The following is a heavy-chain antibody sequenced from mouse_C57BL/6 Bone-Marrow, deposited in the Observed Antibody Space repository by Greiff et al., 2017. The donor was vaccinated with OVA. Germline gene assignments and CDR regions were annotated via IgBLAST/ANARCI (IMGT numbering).Heavy chain of an antibody. CDR1: GFTFSDYG. J-gene: IGHJ2*01. Sequence: EVKLVESGGGLVKPGGSLKLSCAASGFTFSDYGMHWVRQAPEKGLEWVAYISSGSSTIYYADTVKGRFTISRDNAKNTLFPQMTSLRSEDTAMYYCAIDYGFDYWGQGTTLTVSS. D-gene: IGHD2-4*01. CDR3: AIDYGFDY. CDR2: ISSGSSTI. V-gene: IGHV5-17*01.